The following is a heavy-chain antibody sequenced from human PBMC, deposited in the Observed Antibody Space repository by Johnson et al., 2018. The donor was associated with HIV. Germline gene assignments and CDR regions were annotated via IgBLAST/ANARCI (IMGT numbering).Heavy chain of an antibody. D-gene: IGHD4-17*01. V-gene: IGHV3-15*01. CDR1: GFTFNNAW. Sequence: VQLVESGGGLVKPGGSLRLSCAASGFTFNNAWMSWVRQAPGKGLEWVGRIKSKTDGGTTDYAAPVKGRFTISRDDSKNTLYLQMGSLRAEDTAVYYCARDVTKDAFDIWGQGTMVTVSS. CDR3: ARDVTKDAFDI. CDR2: IKSKTDGGTT. J-gene: IGHJ3*02.